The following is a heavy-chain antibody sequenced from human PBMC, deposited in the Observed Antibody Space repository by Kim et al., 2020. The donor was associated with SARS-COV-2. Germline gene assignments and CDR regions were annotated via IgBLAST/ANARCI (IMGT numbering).Heavy chain of an antibody. CDR2: IYYSGST. J-gene: IGHJ4*02. D-gene: IGHD6-6*01. V-gene: IGHV4-39*01. Sequence: SETLSLTCTVSGGSISSSSYYWGWIRQPPGKGLEWIGSIYYSGSTYYNPSLKSRVTISVDTSKNQFSLKLSSVTAADTAVYYCARLPTIAARRGGFDYWGQGTLVTVSS. CDR3: ARLPTIAARRGGFDY. CDR1: GGSISSSSYY.